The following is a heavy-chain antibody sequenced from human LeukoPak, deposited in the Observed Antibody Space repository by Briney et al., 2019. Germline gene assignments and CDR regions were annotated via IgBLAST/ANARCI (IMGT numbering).Heavy chain of an antibody. CDR1: GGSIRGYY. CDR3: ARHKVYSSSWYHFDY. V-gene: IGHV4-59*08. Sequence: PSETLSLTCNVSGGSIRGYYWSWIRQPPGKGLEWIGYIYSSGSTNYNPSLKSRVTMSVDTSKNQFSLKLSSVTAADTAVYYCARHKVYSSSWYHFDYWGQGTLVTVSS. CDR2: IYSSGST. D-gene: IGHD6-13*01. J-gene: IGHJ4*02.